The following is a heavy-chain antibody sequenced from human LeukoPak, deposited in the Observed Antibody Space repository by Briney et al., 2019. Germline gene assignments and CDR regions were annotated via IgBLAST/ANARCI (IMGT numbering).Heavy chain of an antibody. CDR1: GYTFTGDY. CDR3: ARAQDYYGSGSYFKRGSVDY. Sequence: ASVKVSCKASGYTFTGDYMHWVRQAPGQGLEWMGWINPNSGGTNYAQKFQGRVTMTRDTSISTAYMELSRLRSDDTAVYYCARAQDYYGSGSYFKRGSVDYWGQGTLVTVSS. CDR2: INPNSGGT. D-gene: IGHD3-10*01. V-gene: IGHV1-2*02. J-gene: IGHJ4*02.